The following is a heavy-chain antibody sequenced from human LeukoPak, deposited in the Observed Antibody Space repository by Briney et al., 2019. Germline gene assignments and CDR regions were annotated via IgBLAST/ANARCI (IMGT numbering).Heavy chain of an antibody. CDR3: ARDLPKGYCSGGSCYNNWFAP. V-gene: IGHV1-3*01. CDR2: INAGNGNT. CDR1: GYTFTSYA. Sequence: GASVKVSCKASGYTFTSYAMHWVRQAPGQRLEWMGWINAGNGNTKYSRKFQGRVTITRDTSASTAYMELSSLRSEDTAVYYCARDLPKGYCSGGSCYNNWFAPWGQGTLVTVSS. D-gene: IGHD2-15*01. J-gene: IGHJ5*02.